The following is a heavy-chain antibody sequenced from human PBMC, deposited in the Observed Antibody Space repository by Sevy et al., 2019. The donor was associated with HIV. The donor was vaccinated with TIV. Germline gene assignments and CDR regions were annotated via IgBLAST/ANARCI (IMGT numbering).Heavy chain of an antibody. V-gene: IGHV4-38-2*01. J-gene: IGHJ6*02. CDR1: GYSISSGYY. D-gene: IGHD3-22*01. CDR3: ASLSDSSGYPPHYYYYYGMDV. CDR2: IYHSGST. Sequence: SETLSLTCAVSGYSISSGYYWGWIRQPPGKGLEWIGSIYHSGSTYYNPSLKSRVTISVDTSKNQFSLKVSSVTAAYPAVDYLASLSDSSGYPPHYYYYYGMDVWGQGTTVTVSS.